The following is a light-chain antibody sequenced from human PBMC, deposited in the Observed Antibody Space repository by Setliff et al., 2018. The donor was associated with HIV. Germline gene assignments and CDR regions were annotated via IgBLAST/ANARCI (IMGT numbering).Light chain of an antibody. V-gene: IGLV2-14*01. CDR1: SGDVGFYNF. J-gene: IGLJ1*01. CDR2: EVS. CDR3: SSYTNSDTGV. Sequence: QSVLTQPASVSGSPGQSITISCTGTSGDVGFYNFVSWYQLHPGTAPKLMIYEVSNRPSGVSNRFSGSKSGNTASLTISGLQPEDGADYYCSSYTNSDTGVFGTGTKV.